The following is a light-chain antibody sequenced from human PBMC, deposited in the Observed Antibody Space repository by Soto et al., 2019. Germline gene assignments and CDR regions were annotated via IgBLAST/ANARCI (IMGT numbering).Light chain of an antibody. CDR1: QDISSD. CDR2: TAS. J-gene: IGKJ5*01. V-gene: IGKV1-9*01. Sequence: DIQLTQSPSFLSASVGDRVTVTCRASQDISSDLAWYQQKPGKAPKLLIYTASTLQSGVPSRFSGGGSGTEFTLTISSLQPEDFATYYCQQLNTYPITFGQGTRLEIK. CDR3: QQLNTYPIT.